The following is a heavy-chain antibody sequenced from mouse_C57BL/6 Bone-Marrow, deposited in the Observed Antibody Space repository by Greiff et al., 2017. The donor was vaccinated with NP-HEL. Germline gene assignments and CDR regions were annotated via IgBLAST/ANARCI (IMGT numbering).Heavy chain of an antibody. CDR1: GFTFSSYA. CDR2: ISSGGDYT. V-gene: IGHV5-9-1*02. CDR3: TRGYYDVSYGFFDV. Sequence: EVKLVESGEGLVKPGGSLKLSCAASGFTFSSYAMSWVRQTPEKRLEWVAYISSGGDYTYYADTVKGRFTFSRDNSSNTLYLQMSSLKSEDTARYYCTRGYYDVSYGFFDVGGTGTTVTVSS. D-gene: IGHD2-4*01. J-gene: IGHJ1*03.